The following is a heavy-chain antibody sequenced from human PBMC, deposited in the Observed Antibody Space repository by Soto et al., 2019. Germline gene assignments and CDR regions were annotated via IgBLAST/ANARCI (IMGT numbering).Heavy chain of an antibody. Sequence: QVQLVESGGGVVQPGRSLRLSCAASGFTFSSYGMHWVRQAPGKGLEWVAVISYDGSNKYYADSVKGRFTISRDNSKNTLYLQMNSLRAEDTAVYYCAQGTGSGPKKWENYFDYWGQGTLVTVSS. CDR3: AQGTGSGPKKWENYFDY. J-gene: IGHJ4*02. CDR2: ISYDGSNK. D-gene: IGHD1-1*01. V-gene: IGHV3-30*03. CDR1: GFTFSSYG.